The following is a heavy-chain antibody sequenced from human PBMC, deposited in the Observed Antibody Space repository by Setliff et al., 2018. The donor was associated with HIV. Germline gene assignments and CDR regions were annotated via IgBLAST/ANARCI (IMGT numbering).Heavy chain of an antibody. CDR1: GYSFSNYW. V-gene: IGHV5-51*01. D-gene: IGHD2-2*01. CDR3: SRASDPSHRMPPTNYYYYMDV. J-gene: IGHJ6*03. Sequence: PGESLKISCKGSGYSFSNYWIGWVRQMPGKGLEWMGIIYPTDSDTRYSPSFQGQVTISADTSISTAYLQWSSLKASDTAVYYCSRASDPSHRMPPTNYYYYMDVWGKGTKVTVSS. CDR2: IYPTDSDT.